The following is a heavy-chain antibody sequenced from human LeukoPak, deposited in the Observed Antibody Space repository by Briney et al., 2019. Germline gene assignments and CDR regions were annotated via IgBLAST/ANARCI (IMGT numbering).Heavy chain of an antibody. CDR2: ISGSGGST. J-gene: IGHJ4*02. Sequence: GGSLRLSCAASGFTFSDYYMSWIRQAPGKGLEWVSAISGSGGSTYYADSVKGRFTISRDNAKNSLYLQMNSLRAEDTAVYYCARASYDSSGYYEWFFDYWGQGTLVTVSS. V-gene: IGHV3-11*04. CDR1: GFTFSDYY. CDR3: ARASYDSSGYYEWFFDY. D-gene: IGHD3-22*01.